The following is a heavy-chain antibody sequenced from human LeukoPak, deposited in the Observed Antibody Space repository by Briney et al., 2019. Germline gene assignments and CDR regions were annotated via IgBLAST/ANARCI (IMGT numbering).Heavy chain of an antibody. CDR2: IYSSETT. Sequence: SETLSLTCSVSGASISSDYWSWIRQPPGKGLEWVGNIYSSETTKYNPSLRSRATISGDTSKNQFSLKLSSVTAADTAVYYCARHFPYCGGDCPYYYMDVWGKGTTVTVSS. V-gene: IGHV4-4*09. J-gene: IGHJ6*03. CDR1: GASISSDY. CDR3: ARHFPYCGGDCPYYYMDV. D-gene: IGHD2-21*02.